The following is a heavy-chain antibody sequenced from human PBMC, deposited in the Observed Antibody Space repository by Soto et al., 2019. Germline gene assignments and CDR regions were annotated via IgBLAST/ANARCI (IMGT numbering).Heavy chain of an antibody. Sequence: SVKVSSKASVCTFTSSYVQWVRQARGQRLEWIGWIVVGSGNTNYAQKFQERVTITRDMSTSTAYMELSSLRSEETAVYYCAAGVVVVPDGAGGDYYYYGMEVWGQGTTVTVS. CDR1: VCTFTSSY. V-gene: IGHV1-58*01. D-gene: IGHD2-2*01. J-gene: IGHJ6*02. CDR2: IVVGSGNT. CDR3: AAGVVVVPDGAGGDYYYYGMEV.